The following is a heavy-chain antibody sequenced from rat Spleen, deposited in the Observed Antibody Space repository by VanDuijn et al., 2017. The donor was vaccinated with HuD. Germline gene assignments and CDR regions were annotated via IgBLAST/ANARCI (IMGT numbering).Heavy chain of an antibody. CDR3: ATDPLLYYGYDYYVMDA. J-gene: IGHJ4*01. CDR1: GFTFSDYN. V-gene: IGHV5-7*01. CDR2: ITYDGSST. D-gene: IGHD1-7*01. Sequence: EVQLVESGGGLVQPGRSLRLSCAASGFTFSDYNMAWVRQAPRKGLEWVAIITYDGSSTYYRDSVKGRFTISRDNAESTLDLQMDSLRSEDTATYYCATDPLLYYGYDYYVMDAWGQGASVTVSS.